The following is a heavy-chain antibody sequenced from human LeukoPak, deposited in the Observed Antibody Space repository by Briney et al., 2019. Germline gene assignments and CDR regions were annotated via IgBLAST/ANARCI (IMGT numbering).Heavy chain of an antibody. V-gene: IGHV3-30*02. J-gene: IGHJ4*02. CDR2: IRSDGSKK. D-gene: IGHD1/OR15-1a*01. CDR3: ARDKGNTCIDN. Sequence: GGSLRLSCAASGFTFSSSGMHWVRQSPGKGLEWVAFIRSDGSKKSYADSVKGRFIISRDNSNNMVYLQMGSLRGEDTAVYYCARDKGNTCIDNWGQGTLVTVSP. CDR1: GFTFSSSG.